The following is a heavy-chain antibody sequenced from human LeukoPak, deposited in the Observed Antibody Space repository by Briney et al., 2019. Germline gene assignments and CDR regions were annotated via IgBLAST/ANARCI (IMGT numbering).Heavy chain of an antibody. D-gene: IGHD3-10*01. V-gene: IGHV3-21*01. J-gene: IGHJ4*02. CDR2: ISPSSHVT. CDR1: GFTFSDYA. CDR3: ARGIRENGFGY. Sequence: GGSLRLSCAASGFTFSDYAMNWVRQAPGRGLEWVSSISPSSHVTFDADSVKGRFTIFRDNAKNSLFLQMNSLRAEDTAVYYCARGIRENGFGYWGQGTLVTVSS.